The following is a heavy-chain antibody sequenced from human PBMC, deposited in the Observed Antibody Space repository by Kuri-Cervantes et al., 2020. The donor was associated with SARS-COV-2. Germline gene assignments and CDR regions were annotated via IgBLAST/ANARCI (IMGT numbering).Heavy chain of an antibody. V-gene: IGHV1-69*04. J-gene: IGHJ3*02. D-gene: IGHD2-2*01. Sequence: SVKVSCKASGYTFTSYGISWVRQAPGQGLEWMGRIIPILGTANYAQKFQGRATITADKSTSTAYMELSSLRSEDTAVYYCASGPWQYCSSTSCYRGDDAFDIWGQGTMVTVSS. CDR1: GYTFTSYG. CDR2: IIPILGTA. CDR3: ASGPWQYCSSTSCYRGDDAFDI.